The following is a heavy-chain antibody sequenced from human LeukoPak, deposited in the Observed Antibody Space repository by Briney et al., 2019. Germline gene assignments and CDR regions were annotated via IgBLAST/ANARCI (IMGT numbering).Heavy chain of an antibody. CDR1: GYTFTGYY. Sequence: ASVKVSCKASGYTFTGYYKHWVRQAPGQGLEWMGWINPNSGGTNYAQKFQGRVTMTRDTSIGTAYMDLSRLKSDDTAVYYCARGVVASTFYYYMDVWGKGTTVTVSS. D-gene: IGHD2-15*01. J-gene: IGHJ6*03. CDR2: INPNSGGT. CDR3: ARGVVASTFYYYMDV. V-gene: IGHV1-2*02.